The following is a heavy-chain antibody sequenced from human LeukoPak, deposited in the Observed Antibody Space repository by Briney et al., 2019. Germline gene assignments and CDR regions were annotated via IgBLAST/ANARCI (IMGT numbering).Heavy chain of an antibody. V-gene: IGHV3-11*01. J-gene: IGHJ4*02. Sequence: GGSLRLSCAASGFTFSDYYMSWIRQAPGKGLEWVSYISSSGSTIYYADSVKGRFTISRDNAKNSLYLQMNSLRAEDTAVYYCARDPPKSSSWTYFDYWGQGTLVTVSS. CDR3: ARDPPKSSSWTYFDY. CDR1: GFTFSDYY. CDR2: ISSSGSTI. D-gene: IGHD6-13*01.